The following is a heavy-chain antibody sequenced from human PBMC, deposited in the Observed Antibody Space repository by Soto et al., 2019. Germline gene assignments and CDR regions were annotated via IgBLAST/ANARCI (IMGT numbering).Heavy chain of an antibody. V-gene: IGHV3-48*02. CDR2: ISSSSGTI. Sequence: PGGSLRLSCAASGFTFRTYSMNWVRQAPGKGLEWVSYISSSSGTIHYADSVKGRFTISRDNAKNSLYLQMNSLRDEDTAVYYCARDRGYTYGFDFWGQGALVTVSS. CDR1: GFTFRTYS. D-gene: IGHD5-18*01. J-gene: IGHJ4*02. CDR3: ARDRGYTYGFDF.